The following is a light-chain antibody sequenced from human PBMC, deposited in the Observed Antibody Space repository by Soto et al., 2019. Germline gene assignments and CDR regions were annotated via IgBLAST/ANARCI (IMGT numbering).Light chain of an antibody. CDR3: QQYGSFPPT. CDR2: ATS. V-gene: IGKV1D-16*01. J-gene: IGKJ1*01. Sequence: DVQLTQSPSSLSASVGDRVIITCRPSRGVGRWIAWYQQKPEKAPKSLIYATSTLQSSVPSRFNGSGSGTHFSLTISSLQPEDVATDDCQQYGSFPPTFGRGTKVGI. CDR1: RGVGRW.